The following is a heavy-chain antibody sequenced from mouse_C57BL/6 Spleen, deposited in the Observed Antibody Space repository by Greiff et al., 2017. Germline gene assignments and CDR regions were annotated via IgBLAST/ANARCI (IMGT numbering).Heavy chain of an antibody. CDR2: ISNGGGST. CDR1: GFTFSDYY. CDR3: ARHYYGSSYVGEYFDV. J-gene: IGHJ1*03. D-gene: IGHD1-1*01. V-gene: IGHV5-12*01. Sequence: EVQLVESGGGLVQPGGSLKLSCAASGFTFSDYYMYWVRQTPEKRLEWVAYISNGGGSTYYPDTVKGRFTISRDNAKNTLYLQMSRLKSEDTAMYYCARHYYGSSYVGEYFDVWGTGTTVTVSS.